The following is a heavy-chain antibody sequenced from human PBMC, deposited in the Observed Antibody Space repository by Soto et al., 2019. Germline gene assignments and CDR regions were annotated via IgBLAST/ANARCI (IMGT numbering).Heavy chain of an antibody. CDR1: GFSWSSYD. J-gene: IGHJ3*02. CDR3: AKATATGGGAFDI. V-gene: IGHV3-23*01. Sequence: PGGSLRLSCAVSGFSWSSYDMSWVRQAPGKGLEWVSTILVAGSTHYPDSVRGRFAISRDNSKNTVFLQMNSLTAGDTAVYYCAKATATGGGAFDICGQGTMVTVSS. CDR2: ILVAGST. D-gene: IGHD2-8*02.